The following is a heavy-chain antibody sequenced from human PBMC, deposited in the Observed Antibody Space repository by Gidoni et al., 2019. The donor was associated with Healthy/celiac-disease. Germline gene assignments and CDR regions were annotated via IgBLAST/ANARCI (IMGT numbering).Heavy chain of an antibody. CDR1: GFTFSSYA. D-gene: IGHD6-13*01. CDR3: ASAPVSSSGAYWYFDL. CDR2: ISYDGSNK. V-gene: IGHV3-30-3*01. Sequence: QVQLVESGGGVVQPGRSLRLSCAASGFTFSSYAMHWVRQAPGKGLEWVAVISYDGSNKYYADSVKGRFTISRDNSKNTLYLQMNSLRAEDTAVYYCASAPVSSSGAYWYFDLWGRGTLVTVSS. J-gene: IGHJ2*01.